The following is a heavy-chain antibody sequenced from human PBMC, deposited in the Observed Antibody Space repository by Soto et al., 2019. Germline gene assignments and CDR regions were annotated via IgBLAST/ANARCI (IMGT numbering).Heavy chain of an antibody. J-gene: IGHJ4*02. CDR1: GFTFSNYV. CDR3: AKDRDGNYYYFDY. CDR2: ISGGGSST. V-gene: IGHV3-23*01. Sequence: GGSLRLSCTASGFTFSNYVMSWVRQAPGRGLEWVSAISGGGSSTFYADSVKGRFVISRDNSKNTLYLQMNSLRAEDTAVYYCAKDRDGNYYYFDYWGQGSLVTVSS. D-gene: IGHD1-7*01.